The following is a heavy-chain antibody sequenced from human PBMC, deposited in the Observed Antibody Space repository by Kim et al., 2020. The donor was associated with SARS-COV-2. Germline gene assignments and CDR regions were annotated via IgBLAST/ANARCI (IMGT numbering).Heavy chain of an antibody. CDR3: ARTFYDSSAYYYVDY. V-gene: IGHV7-4-1*02. D-gene: IGHD3-22*01. CDR1: GYTFTTYG. Sequence: ASVKVSCKASGYTFTTYGMNWVRQAPGQGLEWMGWINTNTGNPTFAQGFTGRFVFSLDTSVSTAYLQISSLKAEDTAVYSCARTFYDSSAYYYVDYWGQGTLVTVSS. CDR2: INTNTGNP. J-gene: IGHJ4*02.